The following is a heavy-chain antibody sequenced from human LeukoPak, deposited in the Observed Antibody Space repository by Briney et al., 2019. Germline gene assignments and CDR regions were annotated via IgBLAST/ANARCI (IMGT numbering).Heavy chain of an antibody. J-gene: IGHJ5*02. V-gene: IGHV3-23*01. CDR1: GFSFGSHA. CDR3: AKVGLGDYGDYGWFDP. CDR2: ISNSGAVT. Sequence: PGGSLRLSCAASGFSFGSHAMSWVRQAPGKGLEWVSVISNSGAVTHYADSVKGRFTISRDNSKNTLYLQMNSLRAEDTAVYYCAKVGLGDYGDYGWFDPWGQGTLVTVSS. D-gene: IGHD4-17*01.